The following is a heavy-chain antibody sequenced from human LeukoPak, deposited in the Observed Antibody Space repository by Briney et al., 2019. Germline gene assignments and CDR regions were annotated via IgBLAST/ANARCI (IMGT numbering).Heavy chain of an antibody. V-gene: IGHV4-39*01. D-gene: IGHD4-17*01. CDR2: IYYSGST. J-gene: IGHJ4*02. CDR1: GGSISSSSYY. Sequence: KPSETLSLTCTVSGGSISSSSYYWGWIRQPPGKGLEWIGSIYYSGSTYYNPPLKSRVTISVDMSKNQLSLNLSSATAADTAVYYCASVGTTVTSSDYWGQGTLVTVSS. CDR3: ASVGTTVTSSDY.